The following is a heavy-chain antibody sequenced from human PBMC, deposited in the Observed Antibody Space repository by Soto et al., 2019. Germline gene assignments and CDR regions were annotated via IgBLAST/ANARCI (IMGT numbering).Heavy chain of an antibody. CDR1: GFTFSNYW. V-gene: IGHV3-74*01. CDR3: VRTSLVVAVATREDF. D-gene: IGHD2-15*01. CDR2: IDSDGSRI. J-gene: IGHJ4*02. Sequence: EVQLVESGGGLVQPGESLRLSCAASGFTFSNYWMHWVRQAPGKGLVWVSRIDSDGSRITYADFVKGRFTISRDNAKKTLYRHMNSLTAEDTAVYYCVRTSLVVAVATREDFWGQGTLVTVSS.